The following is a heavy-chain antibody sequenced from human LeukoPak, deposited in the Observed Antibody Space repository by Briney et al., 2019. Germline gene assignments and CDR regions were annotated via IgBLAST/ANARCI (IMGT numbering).Heavy chain of an antibody. V-gene: IGHV5-51*01. CDR3: ARRNKQLALDY. J-gene: IGHJ4*02. Sequence: GESPKISCKGSGYSFTSYWIGWVRQMPGKGLEWMGIIYPGDSDTRYSPSFQGQVTISADKSISTAYLQWSSLKASDTAMYYYARRNKQLALDYWGQGTLVTVSS. CDR1: GYSFTSYW. CDR2: IYPGDSDT. D-gene: IGHD6-6*01.